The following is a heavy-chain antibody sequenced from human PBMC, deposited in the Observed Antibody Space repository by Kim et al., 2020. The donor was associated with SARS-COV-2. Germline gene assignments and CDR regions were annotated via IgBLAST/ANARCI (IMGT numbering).Heavy chain of an antibody. V-gene: IGHV1-69*13. Sequence: SVKVSCKASGCTFSSYAISWVRQAPGHGLEWMGGIIPIFGTANYAQKFQGRVTITADESTSTAYMELSSLRSEDTAVYYCASTPYYYDSSGYPNYYYYYGMGVWGQGTTVTVSS. CDR1: GCTFSSYA. CDR2: IIPIFGTA. D-gene: IGHD3-22*01. CDR3: ASTPYYYDSSGYPNYYYYYGMGV. J-gene: IGHJ6*02.